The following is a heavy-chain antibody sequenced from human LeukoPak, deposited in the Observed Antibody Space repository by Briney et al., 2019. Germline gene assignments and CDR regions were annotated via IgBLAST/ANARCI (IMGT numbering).Heavy chain of an antibody. CDR3: PRSLDY. V-gene: IGHV3-7*01. J-gene: IGHJ4*02. CDR1: GFPFSGYW. Sequence: GGSLRLSCAASGFPFSGYWMDWVRQAPGKGMEWVANINQDGSVQYYAASVKGRFTISRDNAKNSLYLQMNSLRTEDTAVYYCPRSLDYLGQGTLVTVSS. CDR2: INQDGSVQ.